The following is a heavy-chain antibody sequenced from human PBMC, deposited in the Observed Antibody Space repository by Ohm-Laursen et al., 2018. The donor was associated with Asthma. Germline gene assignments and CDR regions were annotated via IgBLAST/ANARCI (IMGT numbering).Heavy chain of an antibody. CDR3: ARTSRYSSGWYPDY. D-gene: IGHD6-19*01. Sequence: TLSLTCAVYGGSFSGYYWSWIRQPPGKGLEWIGEINHSGSTNYNPSLKSRVTISVDTSKNQFSLKLSSVTAADTAVYYCARTSRYSSGWYPDYWGQGTLVTVSS. CDR1: GGSFSGYY. V-gene: IGHV4-34*01. J-gene: IGHJ4*02. CDR2: INHSGST.